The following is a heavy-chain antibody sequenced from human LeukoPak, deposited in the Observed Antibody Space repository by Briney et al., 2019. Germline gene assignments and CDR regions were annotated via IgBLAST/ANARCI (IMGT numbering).Heavy chain of an antibody. J-gene: IGHJ4*02. CDR1: GGSFSGYY. V-gene: IGHV4-34*01. CDR2: INHSGST. Sequence: PSETLSLTCAVYGGSFSGYYWSWIRQPPGKGLEWIGEINHSGSTNYNPSLKSRVTISVDTSKNQFSLKLSSVTAADTAVYYCAKRGEGYTAAANGYYFDYWGQGTLVTVSS. CDR3: AKRGEGYTAAANGYYFDY. D-gene: IGHD6-13*01.